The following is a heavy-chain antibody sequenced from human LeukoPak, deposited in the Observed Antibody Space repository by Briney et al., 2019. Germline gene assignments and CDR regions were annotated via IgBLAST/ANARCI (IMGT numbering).Heavy chain of an antibody. V-gene: IGHV3-21*01. J-gene: IGHJ4*02. CDR1: GFTFSSYS. Sequence: GGSLRLSCAASGFTFSSYSMNWVRQAPGKGLEWVSSISSSSSYIYYADSVKGRFTISRDNAKNSLYLQMNSLRAEDTAVYYCARAPSSLRGYSGYDSVYWGQGTLDTVSS. CDR2: ISSSSSYI. CDR3: ARAPSSLRGYSGYDSVY. D-gene: IGHD5-12*01.